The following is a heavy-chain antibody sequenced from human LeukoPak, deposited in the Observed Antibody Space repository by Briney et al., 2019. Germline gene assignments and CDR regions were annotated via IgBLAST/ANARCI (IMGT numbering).Heavy chain of an antibody. CDR3: AKFSGSYYYYYAMDV. CDR2: ISGSGDSA. Sequence: GGSLRVSCAASGFTFSSYAMSWVRQAPGKGLEWVSAISGSGDSAYYADSVKGRFTISRDNSKNTLYLQMDGLGAENTAVYYCAKFSGSYYYYYAMDVWGQGTTVTVSS. CDR1: GFTFSSYA. J-gene: IGHJ6*02. V-gene: IGHV3-23*01. D-gene: IGHD1-26*01.